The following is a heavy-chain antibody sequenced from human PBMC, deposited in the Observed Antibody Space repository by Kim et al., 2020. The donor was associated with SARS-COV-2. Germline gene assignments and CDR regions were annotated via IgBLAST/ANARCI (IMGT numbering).Heavy chain of an antibody. D-gene: IGHD3-16*01. J-gene: IGHJ5*02. CDR3: AREGGWGEDWFDP. CDR1: GFTFSSYG. V-gene: IGHV3-33*05. CDR2: ISYDGSNK. Sequence: GGSLRLSCAASGFTFSSYGMHWVRQAPGKGLEWVAVISYDGSNKYYADSVKGRFTISRDNSKNTLYLQMNSLRAEDTAVYYCAREGGWGEDWFDPWGQGTLVTVYS.